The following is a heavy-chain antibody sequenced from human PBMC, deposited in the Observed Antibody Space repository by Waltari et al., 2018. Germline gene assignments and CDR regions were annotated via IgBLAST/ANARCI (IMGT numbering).Heavy chain of an antibody. V-gene: IGHV4-31*03. Sequence: QVQLQESGPGLVKPSQTLSLTCTVSGGPISSGCYYWSWIRQHPGKGLEWIGYIYYSGGTYYNPSLKSRVTISVDTSKNQFSLKLSSVTAADTAVYYCARSLFGVVRGAFDIWGQGTMVTVSS. J-gene: IGHJ3*02. D-gene: IGHD3-3*01. CDR3: ARSLFGVVRGAFDI. CDR2: IYYSGGT. CDR1: GGPISSGCYY.